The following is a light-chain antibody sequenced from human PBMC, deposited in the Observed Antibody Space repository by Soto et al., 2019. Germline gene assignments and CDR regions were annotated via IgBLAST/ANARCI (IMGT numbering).Light chain of an antibody. CDR3: SSYTSSTNFV. Sequence: QSALTQPASVSGSPGQWITISCTGTSSDVGGYKYVSWYQHHPGKAPKLMIYEVTNRPSGVSNRFSGSKSGNTASLTISGLQAEDEADYYCSSYTSSTNFVFGTGTKLTVL. CDR1: SSDVGGYKY. V-gene: IGLV2-14*01. J-gene: IGLJ1*01. CDR2: EVT.